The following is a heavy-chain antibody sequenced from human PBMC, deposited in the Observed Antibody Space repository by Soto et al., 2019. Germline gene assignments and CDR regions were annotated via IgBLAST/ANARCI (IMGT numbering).Heavy chain of an antibody. D-gene: IGHD6-13*01. J-gene: IGHJ4*02. CDR3: AKRPHTAAGFDY. CDR2: ITGSGGGT. Sequence: EVQLLESGGGLVQPWGSLRLSCAASGFTFSNYAMTWVRQAPGKGLEWVSVITGSGGGTYFVDSVKGRFTISRDNSKNTVYLQMNSLRAEDTAVYYCAKRPHTAAGFDYWGQGTLVTVSS. CDR1: GFTFSNYA. V-gene: IGHV3-23*01.